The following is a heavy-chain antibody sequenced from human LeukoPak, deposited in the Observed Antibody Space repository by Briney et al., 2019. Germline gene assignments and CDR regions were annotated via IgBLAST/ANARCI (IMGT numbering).Heavy chain of an antibody. CDR3: ASRHCSGGDCYFAGADPFDH. CDR1: GFTFSSTY. Sequence: GGSLRLSCAASGFTFSSTYMSWVRQSPGKGLEWVSVVYKDGKMFYIDSVKGRFAISRDTSKNTVCLQMNNLRAEDTAVYYCASRHCSGGDCYFAGADPFDHWGQGTLVTVSS. D-gene: IGHD2-21*01. V-gene: IGHV3-53*01. CDR2: VYKDGKM. J-gene: IGHJ4*02.